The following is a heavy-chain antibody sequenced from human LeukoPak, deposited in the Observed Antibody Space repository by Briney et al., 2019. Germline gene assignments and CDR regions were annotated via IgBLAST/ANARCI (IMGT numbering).Heavy chain of an antibody. D-gene: IGHD5-18*01. V-gene: IGHV4-59*01. CDR2: IYYSGST. Sequence: SETLSLTCTVSGGSISSYYWSWIRQPPGKGLEWNGYIYYSGSTNYNPSLKSRVTISVDTSKNQFSLKLSSVTAADTAVYYCARERRYSYGCYFDYWGQGTLVTVSS. CDR1: GGSISSYY. J-gene: IGHJ4*02. CDR3: ARERRYSYGCYFDY.